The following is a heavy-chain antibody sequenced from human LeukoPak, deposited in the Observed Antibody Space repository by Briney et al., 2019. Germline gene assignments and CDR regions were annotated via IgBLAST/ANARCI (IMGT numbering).Heavy chain of an antibody. D-gene: IGHD6-6*01. V-gene: IGHV3-66*01. CDR2: IYTGGTT. CDR1: GFTVISNH. CDR3: ARDSSSYYFDY. J-gene: IGHJ4*02. Sequence: GGALTLSCASSGFTVISNHMNWVRQAPCKGLDWVAIIYTGGTTHYADSLKDRFTISRDDSIKTLYLQMNSLRAEDTAVYYCARDSSSYYFDYWGQGTLVTVSS.